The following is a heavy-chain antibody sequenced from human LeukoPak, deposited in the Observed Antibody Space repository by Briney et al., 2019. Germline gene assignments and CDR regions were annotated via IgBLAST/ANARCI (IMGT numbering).Heavy chain of an antibody. V-gene: IGHV4-31*03. D-gene: IGHD6-6*01. Sequence: TLSLTCTVSGGSISSGGYYWSWIRQHPGKGLEWIGYIYYSGSTYYNPSLKSRVTISVDTSKNQFSLELSSVTAADTAVYYCARGRPTSNFDYWGQGTPVTVSS. CDR2: IYYSGST. CDR1: GGSISSGGYY. J-gene: IGHJ4*02. CDR3: ARGRPTSNFDY.